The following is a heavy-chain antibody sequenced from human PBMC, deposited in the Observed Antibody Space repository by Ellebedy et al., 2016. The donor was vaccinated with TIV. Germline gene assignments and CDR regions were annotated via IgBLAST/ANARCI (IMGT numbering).Heavy chain of an antibody. D-gene: IGHD3-10*01. V-gene: IGHV1-2*02. CDR2: INSNNGVT. Sequence: ASVKVSXKASGYTFIDYYIHWVRQAPGQELEWMGWINSNNGVTKYSQKFQGRVTLTRDTSISTAYMELSSLTSDDTAIYFCARDASGTYFNWGQGTLVTVSS. J-gene: IGHJ4*02. CDR1: GYTFIDYY. CDR3: ARDASGTYFN.